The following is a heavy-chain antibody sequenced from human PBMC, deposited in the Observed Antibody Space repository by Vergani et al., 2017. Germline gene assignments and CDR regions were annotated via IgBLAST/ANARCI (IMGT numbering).Heavy chain of an antibody. CDR3: ARDWRPWDIVVVGNY. V-gene: IGHV3-30-3*01. D-gene: IGHD2-2*01. CDR2: ISYDGSNK. J-gene: IGHJ4*02. CDR1: GFTSSSYA. Sequence: QVQLVESGGGVVQPGRSLRLSCAASGFTSSSYATHWVCQAPGKGLEWVAVISYDGSNKYYADSVKGRFTISRDNSKNTLYLQMNSLRAEDTAVYYCARDWRPWDIVVVGNYWGQGTLVTVSS.